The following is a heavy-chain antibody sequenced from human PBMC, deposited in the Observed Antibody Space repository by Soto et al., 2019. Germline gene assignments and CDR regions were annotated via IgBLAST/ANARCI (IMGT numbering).Heavy chain of an antibody. V-gene: IGHV3-23*01. CDR1: GFTFSSYA. D-gene: IGHD3-10*01. Sequence: WGSLRLSCAASGFTFSSYAMSWVRQAPGKGLEWVSAISGSGGSTYYADSVKGRFTISRDNSKNTLYLQMNSLRAEDTAVYYCAKDLIYYGSGSYYNSYGMDVWGQGTTVTVSS. J-gene: IGHJ6*02. CDR3: AKDLIYYGSGSYYNSYGMDV. CDR2: ISGSGGST.